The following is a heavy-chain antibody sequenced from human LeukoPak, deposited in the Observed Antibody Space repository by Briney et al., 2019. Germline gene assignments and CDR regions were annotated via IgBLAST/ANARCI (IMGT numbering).Heavy chain of an antibody. D-gene: IGHD2-2*01. J-gene: IGHJ4*02. CDR1: GGSISSYY. Sequence: PSETLSLTCTVSGGSISSYYWSWIRQPPGKGLEWIGYIYYSGSTNYNPSLKSRVTISVDTSKNQFSLKLSSVTAADTAVYYCAREGRYQLLRGGFDYWGQGTLVTVSS. CDR2: IYYSGST. V-gene: IGHV4-59*01. CDR3: AREGRYQLLRGGFDY.